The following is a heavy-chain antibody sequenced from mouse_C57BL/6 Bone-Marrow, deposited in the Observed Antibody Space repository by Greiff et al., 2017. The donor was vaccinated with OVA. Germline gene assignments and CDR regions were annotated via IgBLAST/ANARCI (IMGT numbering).Heavy chain of an antibody. CDR3: AIGGWLLPYAMDY. CDR2: IHPSDSDT. CDR1: GYTFTSYW. V-gene: IGHV1-74*01. D-gene: IGHD2-3*01. Sequence: QVQLKQPGAELVKPGASVKVSCKASGYTFTSYWMHWVKQRPGQGLEWIGRIHPSDSDTNYNQKFKGKATLTVDKSSSTAYMQLSSLTSEDSAVYYCAIGGWLLPYAMDYWGQGTSVTVSS. J-gene: IGHJ4*01.